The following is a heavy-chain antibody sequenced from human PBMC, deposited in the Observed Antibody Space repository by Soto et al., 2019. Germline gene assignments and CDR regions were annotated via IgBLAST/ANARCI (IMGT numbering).Heavy chain of an antibody. V-gene: IGHV3-48*03. CDR1: GFTFSSYE. CDR3: ARTYYDSSGYRLFDAFDI. CDR2: ISSSGSTI. D-gene: IGHD3-22*01. J-gene: IGHJ3*02. Sequence: GGSLRLSCAASGFTFSSYEMNWVRQAPGKGLGWVSYISSSGSTIYYADPVKGRFTISRDNAKNSLYLQMNSLRAEDTAVYYCARTYYDSSGYRLFDAFDIWGQGTMVTVSS.